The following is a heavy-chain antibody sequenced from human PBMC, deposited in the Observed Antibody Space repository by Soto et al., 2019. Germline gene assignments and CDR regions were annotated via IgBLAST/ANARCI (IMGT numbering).Heavy chain of an antibody. CDR1: GDSIDSADYY. D-gene: IGHD3-22*01. CDR2: IYYSRSD. V-gene: IGHV4-30-4*01. CDR3: ARVVQFYDSSGYSFYYFDY. J-gene: IGHJ4*02. Sequence: LSLTCTVSGDSIDSADYYWSWLRQPPGKGLEWIGYIYYSRSDYYNPSLGRRATITIDTSRNQFSLNLMSVTAADTAVYYCARVVQFYDSSGYSFYYFDYWGQGALVTVSS.